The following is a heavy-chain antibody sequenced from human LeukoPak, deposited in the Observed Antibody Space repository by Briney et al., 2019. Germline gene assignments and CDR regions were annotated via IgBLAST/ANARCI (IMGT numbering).Heavy chain of an antibody. CDR3: TTVGILTGYYRFLFDY. Sequence: PGGSLRLSCAASGFTFSSYSMNWVRQAPGKGLEWVSYISSSSSTIYYADSVKGRFTISRDNAKNSLYPQMNSLKTEDTAVYYCTTVGILTGYYRFLFDYWGQGTLVTVSS. D-gene: IGHD3-9*01. V-gene: IGHV3-48*01. CDR1: GFTFSSYS. CDR2: ISSSSSTI. J-gene: IGHJ4*02.